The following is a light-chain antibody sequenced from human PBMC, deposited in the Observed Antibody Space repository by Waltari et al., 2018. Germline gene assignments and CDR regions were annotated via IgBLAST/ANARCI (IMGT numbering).Light chain of an antibody. J-gene: IGKJ1*01. CDR1: QSISSY. CDR3: QQSYSTPQT. Sequence: DIQMTQSPSSLSASVGDRVTITCRASQSISSYLNWYQQKPGKAPKLLIYAASSLQSWGPSRLSGSGAGTDFTLTISSLQPEDFATYYCQQSYSTPQTFGQGTKVEIK. V-gene: IGKV1-39*01. CDR2: AAS.